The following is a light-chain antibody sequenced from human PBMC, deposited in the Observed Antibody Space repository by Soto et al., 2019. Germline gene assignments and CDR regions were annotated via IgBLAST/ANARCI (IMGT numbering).Light chain of an antibody. V-gene: IGLV2-14*03. CDR1: NRDVGGYNY. Sequence: QSVLTQPASVSGSPGQSITLSCTGTNRDVGGYNYVSWYQHHPGKAPKLIIYDVTNRPSGVSNPFSGSKSGNTASLTISGLQPEDEADYYCSSYTTSNTRQIVFGTGTKVTVL. CDR2: DVT. J-gene: IGLJ1*01. CDR3: SSYTTSNTRQIV.